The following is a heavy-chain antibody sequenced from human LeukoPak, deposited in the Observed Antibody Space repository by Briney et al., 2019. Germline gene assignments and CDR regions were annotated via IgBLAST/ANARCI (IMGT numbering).Heavy chain of an antibody. CDR2: ISISSSYI. CDR3: ARDCGGDCYSFFDW. D-gene: IGHD2-21*02. Sequence: PGGSLRLSCAASGFTFSTYTMNWVRQAPGKGLEWVSSISISSSYIYYADSVKGRFTISRDNAKTSLYLQMNSLRAEDTAVYYCARDCGGDCYSFFDWWGQGTLVTVSP. V-gene: IGHV3-21*01. J-gene: IGHJ4*02. CDR1: GFTFSTYT.